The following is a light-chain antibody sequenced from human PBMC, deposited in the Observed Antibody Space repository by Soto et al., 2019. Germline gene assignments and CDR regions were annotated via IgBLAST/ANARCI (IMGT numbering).Light chain of an antibody. Sequence: EIVWTQAAGTMTLSPGERGTLSCRAIQSVSSSYLAWYQQKPGQAPRLLIYGASTRATGIPARFSGSGSGTEFTLTISCLQSEEFAVYYCQHYKNWPPWTFGQGTKVDIK. CDR3: QHYKNWPPWT. CDR1: QSVSSSY. J-gene: IGKJ1*01. CDR2: GAS. V-gene: IGKV3-15*01.